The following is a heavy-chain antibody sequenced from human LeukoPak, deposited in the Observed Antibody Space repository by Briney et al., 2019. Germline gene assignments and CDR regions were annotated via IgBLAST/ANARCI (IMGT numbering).Heavy chain of an antibody. V-gene: IGHV1-18*01. CDR1: GYTFSSYG. CDR3: ARGIAGYGPPDWFVP. J-gene: IGHJ5*02. Sequence: ASVKVSCKASGYTFSSYGISWVRQAPGQGLEWMGWISAYNGNTNYAQKLQGRVTMTTDTSTSTAYMELRSLRSDDTAVYYCARGIAGYGPPDWFVPWGQGTLVTVSS. CDR2: ISAYNGNT. D-gene: IGHD2-21*01.